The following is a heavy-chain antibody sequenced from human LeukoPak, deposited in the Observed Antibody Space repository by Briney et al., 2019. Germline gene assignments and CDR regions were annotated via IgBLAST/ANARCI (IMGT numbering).Heavy chain of an antibody. CDR3: AKESGKFDY. CDR1: GINFADYT. J-gene: IGHJ4*02. Sequence: GGSLRLSCVVSGINFADYTMHWVRQPPGKGLEWVSLISADGGSTFSADSVKGRFSISRDNSKNSLYLQMNSLRSEDTAMYYCAKESGKFDYWGQGTLVAVSS. V-gene: IGHV3-43*02. CDR2: ISADGGST.